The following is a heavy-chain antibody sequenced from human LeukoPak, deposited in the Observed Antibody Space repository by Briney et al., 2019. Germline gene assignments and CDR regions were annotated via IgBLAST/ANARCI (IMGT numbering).Heavy chain of an antibody. J-gene: IGHJ6*03. V-gene: IGHV4-39*01. Sequence: PSETLSLTCTVSGGSISSSSYYWGWIRQPPGKGLEWIGSIYYSGSTYYNPSLKSRVTISVDTSKNQFSLKLSSVTAADTAVYYCARLPYYYDSSGYLYYYYMDVWGKGTTVTISS. CDR1: GGSISSSSYY. D-gene: IGHD3-22*01. CDR3: ARLPYYYDSSGYLYYYYMDV. CDR2: IYYSGST.